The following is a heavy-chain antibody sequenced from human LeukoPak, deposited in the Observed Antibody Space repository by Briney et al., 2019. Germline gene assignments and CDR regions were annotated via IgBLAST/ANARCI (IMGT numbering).Heavy chain of an antibody. CDR2: IYYSGST. V-gene: IGHV4-59*01. J-gene: IGHJ5*02. CDR1: GGSISSYY. Sequence: SETLSLTCTVSGGSISSYYWSWIRQPPGKGLEWIGYIYYSGSTNYNPSLKSRVTISVDTSKNQFSLKLSSVTAADTAVYYCARAAEWNYDILTGYYNYWFDPWGQGTLVTVSS. D-gene: IGHD3-9*01. CDR3: ARAAEWNYDILTGYYNYWFDP.